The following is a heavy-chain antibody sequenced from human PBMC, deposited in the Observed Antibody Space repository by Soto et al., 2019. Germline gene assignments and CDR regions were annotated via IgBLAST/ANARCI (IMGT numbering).Heavy chain of an antibody. Sequence: GGSLRFSCAASGFTFSSYGMHWVRQAPGKGLEWVAVIWYDGSNKYYADSVKGRFTISRDNSKNTLYLQMNSLRAEDTAVYYCARDRGDSGYDNFDYWGQGTLVTVSS. V-gene: IGHV3-33*01. CDR1: GFTFSSYG. CDR3: ARDRGDSGYDNFDY. J-gene: IGHJ4*02. CDR2: IWYDGSNK. D-gene: IGHD5-12*01.